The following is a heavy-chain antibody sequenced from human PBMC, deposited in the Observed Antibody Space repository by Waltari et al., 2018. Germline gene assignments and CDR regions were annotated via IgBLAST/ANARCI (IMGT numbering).Heavy chain of an antibody. CDR3: ARAQGVLLS. Sequence: QVQLQQWGAGLLKPSETLSLTCAVYGGSFSGYYWGWIRQPPGKGLEWIGEINHSGSTNYNPSLKSRVTISVDPYKNQFSLKLSSVTAADTAVYYCARAQGVLLSWGQGTLVTVSS. CDR2: INHSGST. D-gene: IGHD3-10*01. J-gene: IGHJ4*02. V-gene: IGHV4-34*01. CDR1: GGSFSGYY.